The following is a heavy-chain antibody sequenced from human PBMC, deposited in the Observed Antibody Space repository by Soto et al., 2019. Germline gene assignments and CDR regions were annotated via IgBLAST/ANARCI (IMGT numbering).Heavy chain of an antibody. D-gene: IGHD7-27*01. Sequence: SETLSFTCTVSGGSMSPYYWSWIRQAPGKGLEWIANIYYRGNTNYNPSLESRVTISVDTSKNQFSLKLNSMTAADTAVYYCARHSKKTGDFDYYYGMDVWGQGTTVTVS. V-gene: IGHV4-59*08. CDR3: ARHSKKTGDFDYYYGMDV. CDR2: IYYRGNT. J-gene: IGHJ6*02. CDR1: GGSMSPYY.